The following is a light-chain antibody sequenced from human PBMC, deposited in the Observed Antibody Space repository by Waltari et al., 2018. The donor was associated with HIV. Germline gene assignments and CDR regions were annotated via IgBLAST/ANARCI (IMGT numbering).Light chain of an antibody. V-gene: IGKV2-28*01. CDR3: MQRLQTPQVT. Sequence: DIVMTQSPLSLPVTPGEPASISCRSSQTLLDSHGYTYLDWYLQKPGQSPQLLIYLGSNRASGVPDRFSGSGSGTDFTLDISRVEAEDVGVYYCMQRLQTPQVTFGGGTKVEIK. CDR1: QTLLDSHGYTY. J-gene: IGKJ4*01. CDR2: LGS.